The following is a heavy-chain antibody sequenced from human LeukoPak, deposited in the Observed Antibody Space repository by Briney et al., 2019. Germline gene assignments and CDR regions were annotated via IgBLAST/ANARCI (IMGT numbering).Heavy chain of an antibody. J-gene: IGHJ4*02. Sequence: GKSLRLSCAASGFSFSTYGIHWVRQAPGKGLEWVAVMWYDGSKDYYADSVKGRFTISRDTSKNTLYLQMNNLRAEDTAVYYCAKPQLSGTCINYYFDYWGQGTLVTVSS. CDR3: AKPQLSGTCINYYFDY. CDR2: MWYDGSKD. V-gene: IGHV3-33*06. D-gene: IGHD1-1*01. CDR1: GFSFSTYG.